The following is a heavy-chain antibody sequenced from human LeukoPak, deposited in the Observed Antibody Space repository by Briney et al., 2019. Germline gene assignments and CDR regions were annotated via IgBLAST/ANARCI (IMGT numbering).Heavy chain of an antibody. Sequence: GGSLRLSCAASGFTFSSYAMNWVRQPPGKGLEWVSVVSGSGYTYYADSVKGRFTISRDNSKNTLYLQMNSLRAEDTAVYYCATSIDIVVVVAAKSPFDYWGQGTLVTVSS. CDR3: ATSIDIVVVVAAKSPFDY. CDR1: GFTFSSYA. D-gene: IGHD2-15*01. CDR2: VSGSGYT. J-gene: IGHJ4*02. V-gene: IGHV3-23*01.